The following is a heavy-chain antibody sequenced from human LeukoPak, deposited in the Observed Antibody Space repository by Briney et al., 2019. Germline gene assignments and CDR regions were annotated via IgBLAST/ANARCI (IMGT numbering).Heavy chain of an antibody. CDR2: INHSGST. J-gene: IGHJ4*02. CDR1: GGSFSGYY. D-gene: IGHD1-26*01. V-gene: IGHV4-34*01. CDR3: ARGQQESRWELQEAYFDY. Sequence: NPSETLSLTCAVYGGSFSGYYWSWIRQPPGKGLEWIGEINHSGSTNYNPSLKSRVTISVDTSKNQLSLKLSSVTAADTAVYYCARGQQESRWELQEAYFDYWGQGTLVTVSS.